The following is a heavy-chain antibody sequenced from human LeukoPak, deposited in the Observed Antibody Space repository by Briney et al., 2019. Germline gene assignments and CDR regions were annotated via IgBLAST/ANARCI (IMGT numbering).Heavy chain of an antibody. V-gene: IGHV3-30*04. CDR2: ISYDGSNK. D-gene: IGHD2-8*02. Sequence: QPGGSLRLSCAASGFTFSSYAMHWVRQAPGKGLEWVAVISYDGSNKYYADSVEGRFTISRDNSKNTLYLQMNSLRAEDTAVYYCANWWDLSTRDYWGQGTLVTVSS. J-gene: IGHJ4*02. CDR1: GFTFSSYA. CDR3: ANWWDLSTRDY.